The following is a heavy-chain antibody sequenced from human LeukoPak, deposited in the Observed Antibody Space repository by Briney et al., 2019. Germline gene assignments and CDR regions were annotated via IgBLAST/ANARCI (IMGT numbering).Heavy chain of an antibody. D-gene: IGHD2-2*01. CDR1: GGTFSSYA. CDR3: ARGGSTSFDNWFDP. Sequence: SVKVSCKASGGTFSSYAISWVRQAPGQGLEWMGRIIPIFGIANYAQKFQGRVTITADKSTSTAYMELSSLRSEDTAVYYCARGGSTSFDNWFDPWSQGTLVTVSS. V-gene: IGHV1-69*04. CDR2: IIPIFGIA. J-gene: IGHJ5*02.